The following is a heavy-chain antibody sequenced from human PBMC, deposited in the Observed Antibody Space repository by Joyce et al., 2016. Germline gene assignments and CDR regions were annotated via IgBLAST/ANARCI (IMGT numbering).Heavy chain of an antibody. CDR3: ARILGRKLLFDY. CDR2: LSTDNGNT. V-gene: IGHV1-18*04. Sequence: QVQLVQSGPELKQPGASVRVSCNPSGYIFSTYGITWGRQAPGQGVEWMGWLSTDNGNTNYPQKFQGRVTMTTDTSTSTADMERRSLRSDDTAVYYCARILGRKLLFDYWGQGALVTVSS. D-gene: IGHD3-10*01. CDR1: GYIFSTYG. J-gene: IGHJ4*02.